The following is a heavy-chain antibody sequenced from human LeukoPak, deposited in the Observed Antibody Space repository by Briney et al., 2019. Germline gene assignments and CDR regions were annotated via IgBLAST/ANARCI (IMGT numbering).Heavy chain of an antibody. J-gene: IGHJ4*02. CDR3: ARDVVTTTGDYFDY. Sequence: SETLSLTCAVYGGSFSGYYWSWIRQPPGKGLEWIGVINHSGSTNYNPSLKSRVTMSVDTSKHQFSLKLSSVTAADTAVYYCARDVVTTTGDYFDYWGQGTLVTVSS. CDR2: INHSGST. D-gene: IGHD2-2*01. V-gene: IGHV4-34*01. CDR1: GGSFSGYY.